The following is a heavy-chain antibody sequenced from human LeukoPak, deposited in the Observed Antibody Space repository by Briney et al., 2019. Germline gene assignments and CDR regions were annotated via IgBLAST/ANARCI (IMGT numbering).Heavy chain of an antibody. CDR1: GFTFSSYG. V-gene: IGHV3-30*02. CDR2: IRYDGSNK. Sequence: PGGSLRLSYAASGFTFSSYGMHWVRQAPGKGLEWVAFIRYDGSNKYYADSVKGRFTISRDNSKNTLYLQMNSLRAEDTAVYYCAKEPSSSWYYFDYWGQGTLVTVSS. CDR3: AKEPSSSWYYFDY. J-gene: IGHJ4*02. D-gene: IGHD6-13*01.